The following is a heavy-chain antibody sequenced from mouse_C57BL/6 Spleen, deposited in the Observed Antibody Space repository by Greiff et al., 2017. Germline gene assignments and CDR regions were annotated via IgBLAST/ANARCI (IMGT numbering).Heavy chain of an antibody. D-gene: IGHD2-4*01. CDR1: GYAFTNYL. CDR3: ARSYDYDRFAY. CDR2: INPGSGGT. V-gene: IGHV1-54*01. Sequence: VQLQESGAELVRPGTSVKVSCKASGYAFTNYLIEWVKQRPGQGLEWIGVINPGSGGTNYNEKFKGKATLTADKSSSTAYMQLSSLTSEDSAVYFCARSYDYDRFAYWGQGTLVTVSA. J-gene: IGHJ3*01.